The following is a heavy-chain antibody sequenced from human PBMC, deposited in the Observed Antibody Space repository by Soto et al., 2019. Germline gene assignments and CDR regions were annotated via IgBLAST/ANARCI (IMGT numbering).Heavy chain of an antibody. J-gene: IGHJ5*02. CDR1: GVTFSSFA. V-gene: IGHV1-69*01. D-gene: IGHD5-12*01. CDR2: IIPIFRTP. CDR3: ARSTGSGFRPGTHRFNWFDP. Sequence: QVQLVQSGAEVKQPGSSVKVSCQASGVTFSSFAISWVRQAPGQGLGWMGGIIPIFRTPNYAQNFQGRVTLTADESTSSVYMELSRLRSEDTAVYYCARSTGSGFRPGTHRFNWFDPWGQGTLVTVSS.